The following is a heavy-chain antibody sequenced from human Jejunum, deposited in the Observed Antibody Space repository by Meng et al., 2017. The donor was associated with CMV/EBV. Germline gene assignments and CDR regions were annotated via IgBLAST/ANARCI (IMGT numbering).Heavy chain of an antibody. CDR2: ISAYNGNT. Sequence: VQLLQSGAVVKKPGAAVKVSCKASGYTLTSYRIGWVRQAPGQGLEWMGWISAYNGNTNYAQKLQRRVTMTTDTSTSTAYMELRSLRSDDTAVYYWAASSSSWYQNWFDPWGQGTLVTVSS. CDR1: GYTLTSYR. CDR3: AASSSSWYQNWFDP. J-gene: IGHJ5*02. D-gene: IGHD6-13*01. V-gene: IGHV1-18*01.